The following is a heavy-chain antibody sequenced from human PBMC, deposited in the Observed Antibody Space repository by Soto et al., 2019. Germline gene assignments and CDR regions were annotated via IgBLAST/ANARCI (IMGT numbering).Heavy chain of an antibody. J-gene: IGHJ6*02. CDR2: IIPIFGTA. V-gene: IGHV1-69*13. CDR1: GGTFSSYA. Sequence: SVKVSCKASGGTFSSYAISWVRQAPGQGLEWMGGIIPIFGTANYAQKFQGRVTITADESTSTAYMELSSLRSEDTAVYYCARNSEAGVWSDYYYYYGMDVWGQGTTVTVSS. CDR3: ARNSEAGVWSDYYYYYGMDV. D-gene: IGHD6-19*01.